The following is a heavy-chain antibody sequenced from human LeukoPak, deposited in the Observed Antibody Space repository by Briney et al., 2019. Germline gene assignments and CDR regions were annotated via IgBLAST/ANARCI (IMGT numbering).Heavy chain of an antibody. CDR2: ISYDGSNK. Sequence: GGSLRLSCAASGFTFSSYAMSWVRQAPGKGLEWVAVISYDGSNKYYADSVKGRFTISRDNSKNTLYLQMNSLRAEDTAVYYCARDRLRPDYYGVDVWGQGTTVTVSS. J-gene: IGHJ6*02. CDR1: GFTFSSYA. V-gene: IGHV3-30-3*01. CDR3: ARDRLRPDYYGVDV. D-gene: IGHD4-17*01.